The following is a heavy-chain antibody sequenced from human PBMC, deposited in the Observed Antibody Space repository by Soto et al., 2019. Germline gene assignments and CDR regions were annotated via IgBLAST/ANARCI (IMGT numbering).Heavy chain of an antibody. CDR2: IHSSGRT. V-gene: IGHV4-4*07. CDR1: GASMNSYH. J-gene: IGHJ5*02. CDR3: ARDQGVAAAGITWFET. Sequence: SETLSLTCTVSGASMNSYHWSWIRQPAGKGLEWIGHIHSSGRTNYNPSLKSRVTMSVDTSKNQFSLRLMSLTAADTAVYYCARDQGVAAAGITWFETWGQGSLVTVSS. D-gene: IGHD6-13*01.